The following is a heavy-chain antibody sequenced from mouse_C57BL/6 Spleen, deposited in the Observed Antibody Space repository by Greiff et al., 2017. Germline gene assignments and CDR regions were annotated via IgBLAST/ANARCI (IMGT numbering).Heavy chain of an antibody. Sequence: DVKLVESGGDLVKPGGSLKLSCAASGFTFSSYGMSWVRQTPDKRLEWVATISSGGSYTYYPDSVKGRFTISRDNAKNTLYLQMSSLKSEDTAMYYCARPSYYGSSYERDYFDYWGQGTTLTVSS. D-gene: IGHD1-1*01. V-gene: IGHV5-6*02. CDR3: ARPSYYGSSYERDYFDY. J-gene: IGHJ2*01. CDR1: GFTFSSYG. CDR2: ISSGGSYT.